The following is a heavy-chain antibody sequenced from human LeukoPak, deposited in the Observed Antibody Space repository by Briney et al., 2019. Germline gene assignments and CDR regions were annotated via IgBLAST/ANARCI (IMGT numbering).Heavy chain of an antibody. CDR1: GFTFSTYE. Sequence: GGSLRLSCAASGFTFSTYEMNWVRQAPGKGLEWVSYISSSGSTIYYADSVKGRFTISRDNAKNSLYLQMNSLRAEDTAVYYCARVDCSVGTCYGYFDYWGHGTLVTVSS. D-gene: IGHD2-15*01. J-gene: IGHJ4*01. CDR3: ARVDCSVGTCYGYFDY. V-gene: IGHV3-48*03. CDR2: ISSSGSTI.